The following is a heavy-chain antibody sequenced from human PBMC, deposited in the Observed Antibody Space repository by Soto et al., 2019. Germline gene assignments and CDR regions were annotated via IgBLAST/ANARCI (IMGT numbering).Heavy chain of an antibody. CDR3: ARSWGLSENGMDV. CDR2: IKQDGSEK. CDR1: GFTFSSYW. V-gene: IGHV3-7*01. D-gene: IGHD3-16*01. J-gene: IGHJ6*02. Sequence: PGGSLRLSCAASGFTFSSYWMSWVRQAPGKGLEWVANIKQDGSEKYYVDSVKGRFTISRDNAKNSLYLQMNSLRAEDTAVYYCARSWGLSENGMDVWGQGTTVTVSS.